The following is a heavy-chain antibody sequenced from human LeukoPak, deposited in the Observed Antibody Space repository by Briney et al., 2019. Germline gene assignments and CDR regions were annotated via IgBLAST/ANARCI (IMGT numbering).Heavy chain of an antibody. Sequence: GGSLRLSCAASGFAFSNSWMTWVRQAPGKGLEWVANINHDGSEKYYVDSMKGRFTISRDNVKNSLYLQANSLRAEDTAVYYCARDSGHGGIFDYWGQGTLVTVSS. CDR2: INHDGSEK. D-gene: IGHD3-16*01. V-gene: IGHV3-7*01. CDR1: GFAFSNSW. CDR3: ARDSGHGGIFDY. J-gene: IGHJ4*02.